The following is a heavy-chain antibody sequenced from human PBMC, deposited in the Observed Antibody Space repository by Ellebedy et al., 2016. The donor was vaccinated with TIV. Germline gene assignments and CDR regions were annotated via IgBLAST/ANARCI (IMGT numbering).Heavy chain of an antibody. V-gene: IGHV4-59*08. J-gene: IGHJ4*02. D-gene: IGHD6-19*01. CDR3: ASSDYSSGWYYFDY. CDR1: GGSISSYY. CDR2: IYYSGST. Sequence: MPSETLSLTCTVSGGSISSYYWSWIRQPPGKGLEWIGYIYYSGSTNYNPSLKSRVTISVDTSKNQFSLKLSSVTAADTAVYYCASSDYSSGWYYFDYWGQGTLVTVSS.